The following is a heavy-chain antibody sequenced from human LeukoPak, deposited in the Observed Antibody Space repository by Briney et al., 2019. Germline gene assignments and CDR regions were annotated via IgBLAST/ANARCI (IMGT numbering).Heavy chain of an antibody. CDR2: IRYDGSNK. CDR3: AKDRYSSSWYYFDY. J-gene: IGHJ4*02. D-gene: IGHD6-13*01. V-gene: IGHV3-30*02. CDR1: GFTFSSYG. Sequence: GGSLRLSCAASGFTFSSYGMHWVRQAPGKGLEWVAFIRYDGSNKYYADSVKGRFTISKDNSKNTLYLQMNSLRAEDTAVYYCAKDRYSSSWYYFDYWGQGTLVTVSS.